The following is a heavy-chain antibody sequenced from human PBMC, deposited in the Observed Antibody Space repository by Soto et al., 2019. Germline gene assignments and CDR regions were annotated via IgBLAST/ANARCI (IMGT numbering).Heavy chain of an antibody. J-gene: IGHJ5*02. CDR3: AKGGSGWLSRANWFDP. V-gene: IGHV3-23*01. Sequence: PGVSLRLSCAASGFTFSSYAMSWVRQAPGKGLEWVSAISGSGGSTYYADSVKGRFTISRDNSKNTLYLQMNSLRAEGTGVYYRAKGGSGWLSRANWFDPWGQGTLVTVSS. CDR2: ISGSGGST. CDR1: GFTFSSYA. D-gene: IGHD3-22*01.